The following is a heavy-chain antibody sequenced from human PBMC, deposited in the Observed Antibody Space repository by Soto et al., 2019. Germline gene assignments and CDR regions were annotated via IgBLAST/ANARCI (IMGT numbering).Heavy chain of an antibody. Sequence: EVHLVESGGGLVQPGGSLRLSCAGSGFTFTDYYIDWVRQAPGKGLEWVGRSRDKGNSYSTDYAASVKGRFTVSRDTSKNSLYLQMNSLKADDTARDYCARSIPGRTSFDSWGQGTLVIVSS. CDR2: SRDKGNSYST. D-gene: IGHD1-1*01. CDR3: ARSIPGRTSFDS. J-gene: IGHJ4*02. V-gene: IGHV3-72*01. CDR1: GFTFTDYY.